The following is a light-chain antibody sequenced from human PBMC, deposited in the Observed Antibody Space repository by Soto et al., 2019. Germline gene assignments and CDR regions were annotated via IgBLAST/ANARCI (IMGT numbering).Light chain of an antibody. J-gene: IGLJ1*01. CDR3: ISYAGSNNYV. Sequence: QSVLTQPPSASGSPGQSVTISCTGTSSDVGGYNYVSWYHQHPGKAPKLMIYEVSKRPSGVPERFSGSKAGNTASLTVSGLQAEDEADYYCISYAGSNNYVFGSGTKVTVL. CDR1: SSDVGGYNY. CDR2: EVS. V-gene: IGLV2-8*01.